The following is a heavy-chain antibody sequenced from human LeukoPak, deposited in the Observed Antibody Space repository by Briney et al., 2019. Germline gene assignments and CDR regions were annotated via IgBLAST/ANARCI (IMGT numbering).Heavy chain of an antibody. Sequence: GGSLRLSCAASGFTFSSYAMHWVRQASGEGLEYVSAISSNGGSTYYANSVKGRFTISRDNSKNTLYLQMGSLRAEDMAVYYCARLWFDPWGQGTLVTVSS. J-gene: IGHJ5*02. CDR1: GFTFSSYA. V-gene: IGHV3-64*01. CDR2: ISSNGGST. CDR3: ARLWFDP.